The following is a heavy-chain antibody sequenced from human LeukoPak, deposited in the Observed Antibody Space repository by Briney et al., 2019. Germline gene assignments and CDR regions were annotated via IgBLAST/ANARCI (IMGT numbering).Heavy chain of an antibody. CDR3: AKAYSSSWYYYGMDV. V-gene: IGHV3-9*01. Sequence: GGSLRLSCAASGFTFDDYAMHGVRQAPGKGLEWVAGISWNSGSIGNADSVKGRFTISRDNAKNSLYLQMNTLRAEDTALYYCAKAYSSSWYYYGMDVWGQGTTVTASS. CDR1: GFTFDDYA. J-gene: IGHJ6*02. CDR2: ISWNSGSI. D-gene: IGHD6-13*01.